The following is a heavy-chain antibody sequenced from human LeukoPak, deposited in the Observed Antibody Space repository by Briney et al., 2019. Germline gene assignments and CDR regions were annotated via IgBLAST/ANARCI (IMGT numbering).Heavy chain of an antibody. Sequence: ASVKVSCKVSGHTLSELSMHWVRQAPGKGLEWMGGFDPEDGETIYAQKFQGRVTMTEDTSTDTAYMELSSLRSEDTAVYYCPTSSRGHWFYYYGMDVWGQGTTVTVSS. CDR3: PTSSRGHWFYYYGMDV. V-gene: IGHV1-24*01. CDR1: GHTLSELS. CDR2: FDPEDGET. J-gene: IGHJ6*02. D-gene: IGHD3-9*01.